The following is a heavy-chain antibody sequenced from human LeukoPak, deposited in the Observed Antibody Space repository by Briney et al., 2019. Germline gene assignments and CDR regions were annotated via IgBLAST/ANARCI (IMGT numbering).Heavy chain of an antibody. CDR2: ISSSSSTI. CDR3: AREVLLWFGEPHFDY. CDR1: GFTFSSYS. D-gene: IGHD3-10*01. V-gene: IGHV3-48*01. Sequence: GGSLRLSCVASGFTFSSYSMNWVRQAPGKGLEWVSYISSSSSTIYYADSVKGRFTISRDNAKNSLYLQMNSLRAEDTAVYYCAREVLLWFGEPHFDYWGQGTLVTVSS. J-gene: IGHJ4*02.